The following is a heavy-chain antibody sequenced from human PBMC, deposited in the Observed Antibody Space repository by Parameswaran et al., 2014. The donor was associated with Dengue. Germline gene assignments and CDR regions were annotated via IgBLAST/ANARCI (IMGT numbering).Heavy chain of an antibody. D-gene: IGHD3-10*01. V-gene: IGHV1-69*01. CDR3: ARGEDGSGSHYKTPFDN. Sequence: WVRQAPGQGLEWMGGIIPGVSSANYAKKFQARVTITADESTSTTYMELRRLRSEDTAVYYCARGEDGSGSHYKTPFDNWGQGTLVTVSS. CDR2: IIPGVSSA. J-gene: IGHJ4*02.